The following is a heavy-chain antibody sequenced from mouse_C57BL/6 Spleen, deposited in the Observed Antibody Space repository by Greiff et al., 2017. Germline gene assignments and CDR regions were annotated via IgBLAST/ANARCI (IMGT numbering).Heavy chain of an antibody. D-gene: IGHD1-1*01. Sequence: QVQLQQSGAELVRPGSSVKLSCKASGYTFTSYWMHWVKQRPIQGLEWIGNIDPSDSETHYNQKFKDKATLTVDKSSSTAYMQLSSLTSEDSAVYYCARSRIITTVVAPDYYAMDYWGQGTSVTVSS. J-gene: IGHJ4*01. CDR2: IDPSDSET. V-gene: IGHV1-52*01. CDR3: ARSRIITTVVAPDYYAMDY. CDR1: GYTFTSYW.